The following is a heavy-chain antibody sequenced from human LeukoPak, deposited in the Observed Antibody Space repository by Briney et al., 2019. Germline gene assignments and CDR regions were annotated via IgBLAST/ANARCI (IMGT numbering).Heavy chain of an antibody. V-gene: IGHV3-33*08. Sequence: GGSLRLSCAASGFTFSSYAMHWVRQAPGKGLEWVAVIWYDGSNKYYADSVKGRFTISRDNSKNTLYLQMNSLRAEDTAVYYCARDSNRRYYYDSSGFERAFDIWGQGTMVTVSS. D-gene: IGHD3-22*01. J-gene: IGHJ3*02. CDR1: GFTFSSYA. CDR3: ARDSNRRYYYDSSGFERAFDI. CDR2: IWYDGSNK.